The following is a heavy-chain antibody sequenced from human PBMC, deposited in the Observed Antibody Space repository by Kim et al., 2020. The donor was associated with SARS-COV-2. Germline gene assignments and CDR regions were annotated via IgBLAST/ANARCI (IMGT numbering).Heavy chain of an antibody. CDR1: GFTFSSYS. J-gene: IGHJ4*02. CDR2: ISSSSSYV. V-gene: IGHV3-21*01. Sequence: GGSLRLSCAASGFTFSSYSMNWVRQAPGKGLEWVSSISSSSSYVYSADSVKGRFTISRDNAKNSLYLQMNSLRAEDTAVYHCARESHPSYYYDSSGYYWGQRTLVTVPS. D-gene: IGHD3-22*01. CDR3: ARESHPSYYYDSSGYY.